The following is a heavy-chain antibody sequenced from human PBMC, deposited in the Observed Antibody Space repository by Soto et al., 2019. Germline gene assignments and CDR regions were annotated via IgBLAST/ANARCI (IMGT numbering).Heavy chain of an antibody. CDR3: ARTPRYCSSTSCPEGGAFDI. V-gene: IGHV1-2*04. CDR2: INPNSGGT. J-gene: IGHJ3*02. D-gene: IGHD2-2*01. CDR1: GYTFTGYY. Sequence: ASVQVSCKASGYTFTGYYMHWVRQAPGQGLEWMGWINPNSGGTNYAQKFQGWVTMTRDTSISTAYMELSRLRSDDTAVYYCARTPRYCSSTSCPEGGAFDIWGQGTMVTVSS.